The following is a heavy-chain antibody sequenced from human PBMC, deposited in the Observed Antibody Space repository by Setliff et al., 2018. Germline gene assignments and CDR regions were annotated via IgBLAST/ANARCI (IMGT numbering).Heavy chain of an antibody. J-gene: IGHJ3*01. CDR3: AREVGTSTSSDAFDV. CDR2: SYHSGSA. Sequence: SETLSLTCTVSGDSISSGDYFWSWIRQPPGKGLEWIAYSYHSGSAYYNPSLKSRVTMSVDTSKNQFSRHLTSVTAADTAVYYCAREVGTSTSSDAFDVWGQGMRGTVSS. D-gene: IGHD1-26*01. CDR1: GDSISSGDYF. V-gene: IGHV4-30-4*08.